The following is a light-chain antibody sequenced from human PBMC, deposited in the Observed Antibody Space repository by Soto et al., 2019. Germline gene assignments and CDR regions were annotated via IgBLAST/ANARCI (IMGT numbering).Light chain of an antibody. CDR3: AAWDDSMSGYV. V-gene: IGLV1-47*02. J-gene: IGLJ1*01. CDR2: SNN. Sequence: QSVRTQPPSASRTPGQRFTISFSGSISNIGSNYVYWYQQLPGTAPKLLIYSNNQRPSGVPDRFSGSKSGTSASLDISGLRSEDEADYYCAAWDDSMSGYVFGTGTKVTVL. CDR1: ISNIGSNY.